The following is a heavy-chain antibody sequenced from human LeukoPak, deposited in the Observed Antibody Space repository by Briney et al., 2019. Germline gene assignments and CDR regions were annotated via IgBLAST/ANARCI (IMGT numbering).Heavy chain of an antibody. Sequence: ASVKISCKASGYVFSSFGVCWVGQAPGQGLEWMGWSGAYIGNTNYAQKFQGRLIMTTDASMSIAYMELRSLRSDDNAVYYGARGVRGSQKLDYWGQGTLVTVSS. D-gene: IGHD1-26*01. CDR3: ARGVRGSQKLDY. CDR2: SGAYIGNT. V-gene: IGHV1-18*01. CDR1: GYVFSSFG. J-gene: IGHJ4*02.